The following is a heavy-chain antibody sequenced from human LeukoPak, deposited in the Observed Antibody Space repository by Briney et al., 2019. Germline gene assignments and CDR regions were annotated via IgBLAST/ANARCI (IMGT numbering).Heavy chain of an antibody. CDR1: GYTFTSYG. CDR2: ISAYNGNT. D-gene: IGHD2-21*01. CDR3: AKDGGCIRDYSYYYMDV. J-gene: IGHJ6*03. V-gene: IGHV1-18*01. Sequence: ASVKVSCKASGYTFTSYGISWVRQAPGQGLEWMGWISAYNGNTNYAQKLQGRVTMTTDTSTSTAYMELRSLRSDDTALYYCAKDGGCIRDYSYYYMDVWGKGTTVTVSS.